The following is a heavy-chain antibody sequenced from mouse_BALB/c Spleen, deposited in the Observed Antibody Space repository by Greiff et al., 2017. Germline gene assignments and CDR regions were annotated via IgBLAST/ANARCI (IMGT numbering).Heavy chain of an antibody. CDR2: INPYNGDT. J-gene: IGHJ2*01. D-gene: IGHD1-1*01. Sequence: VQLQQSGPELVKPGASVKISCKASGYSFTGYFMNWVMQSHGKSLEWIGRINPYNGDTFYNQKFKGKATMTVDKSSSTAYMELARLTSEDSAIYYCARSGDYGSSPYYFDYWGQGTTLTVSS. CDR1: GYSFTGYF. V-gene: IGHV1-20*01. CDR3: ARSGDYGSSPYYFDY.